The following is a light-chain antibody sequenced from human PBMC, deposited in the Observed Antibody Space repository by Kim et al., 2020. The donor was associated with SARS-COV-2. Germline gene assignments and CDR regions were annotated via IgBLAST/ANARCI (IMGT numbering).Light chain of an antibody. CDR2: AAS. J-gene: IGKJ1*01. CDR1: QGISSY. Sequence: AIRITQSPSSLSASTGDRVTITCRASQGISSYLAWYQQKPGKAPKLLIYAASTLQSGVPSRFSGSGSGTDFTLTISCLQSEDFATYYCQQYYSYPQTWTFGQGTKVDIK. V-gene: IGKV1-8*01. CDR3: QQYYSYPQTWT.